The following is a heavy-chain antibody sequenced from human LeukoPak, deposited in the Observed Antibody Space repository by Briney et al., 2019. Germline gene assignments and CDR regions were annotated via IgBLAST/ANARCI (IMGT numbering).Heavy chain of an antibody. J-gene: IGHJ4*02. CDR2: IYYSGST. Sequence: SETLSLTCTVSGGSISSYYWSWIRQPPGKGLEWIGYIYYSGSTNYNPSLKSRVTIPVDTSKNQFSLKLSSVTAADTAVYCCARAHPTVTNFDYWGQGTLVTVSS. V-gene: IGHV4-59*01. CDR3: ARAHPTVTNFDY. D-gene: IGHD4-17*01. CDR1: GGSISSYY.